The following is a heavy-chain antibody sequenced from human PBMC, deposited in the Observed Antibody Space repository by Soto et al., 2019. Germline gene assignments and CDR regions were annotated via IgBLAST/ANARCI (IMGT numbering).Heavy chain of an antibody. V-gene: IGHV4-39*01. CDR2: IYYSGST. J-gene: IGHJ6*03. Sequence: SETLSLTCTVSGCSISSSSYYWGWIRQAPGKGLEWIGSIYYSGSTYYNSSLKSRVTISVDTSKNQFSLKLSSVTAADTAVYYCARQPHSYNCTYIYYYSKEVCGKARSVT. CDR3: ARQPHSYNCTYIYYYSKEV. CDR1: GCSISSSSYY. D-gene: IGHD1-7*01.